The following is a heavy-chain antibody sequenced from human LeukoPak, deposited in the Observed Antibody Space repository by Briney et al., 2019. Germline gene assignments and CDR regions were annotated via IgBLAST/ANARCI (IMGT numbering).Heavy chain of an antibody. CDR1: GFTFSSYW. D-gene: IGHD3-10*01. CDR3: ARRRITMVRGVPFDY. CDR2: IKQDGSEK. Sequence: GGSLRLSCAASGFTFSSYWMSWVRQAPGKGLEWVANIKQDGSEKYYVDSVKGRFTISRDNAKNSLYLQMNCLRAEDTAVYYCARRRITMVRGVPFDYWGQGTLVTVSS. J-gene: IGHJ4*02. V-gene: IGHV3-7*02.